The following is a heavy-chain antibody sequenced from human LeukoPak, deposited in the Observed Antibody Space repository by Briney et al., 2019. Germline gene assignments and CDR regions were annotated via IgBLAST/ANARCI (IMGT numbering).Heavy chain of an antibody. CDR2: INPNSGGT. CDR1: GYTFTGYY. D-gene: IGHD1-26*01. CDR3: ARGGYSGSRGRFDY. V-gene: IGHV1-2*02. J-gene: IGHJ4*02. Sequence: ASVKVSCKASGYTFTGYYMHWVRQAPGQGLEWMGWINPNSGGTNYAQKFQGRVTMTRDTSISTAYMELSRLRSDDTAVYYRARGGYSGSRGRFDYWGQGTLVTVSS.